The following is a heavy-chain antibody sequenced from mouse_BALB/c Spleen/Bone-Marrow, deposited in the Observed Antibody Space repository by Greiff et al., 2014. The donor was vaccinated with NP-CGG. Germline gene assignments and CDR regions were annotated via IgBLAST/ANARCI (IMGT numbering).Heavy chain of an antibody. Sequence: VQLKESGTVLARPGASVKMSCKASGYSFTSYWMHWVKQRPGQGLEWIGAIYPGNSDTRYNQKFKGKAKLTAVTSASTAYTELSSLTNEDSAVYYCTGYGNYVETSFAYWGQGTLVTVSA. CDR3: TGYGNYVETSFAY. CDR2: IYPGNSDT. CDR1: GYSFTSYW. J-gene: IGHJ3*01. D-gene: IGHD2-1*01. V-gene: IGHV1-5*01.